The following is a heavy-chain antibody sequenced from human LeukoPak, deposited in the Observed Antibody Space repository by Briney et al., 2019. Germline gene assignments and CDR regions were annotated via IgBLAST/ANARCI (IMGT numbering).Heavy chain of an antibody. J-gene: IGHJ6*02. CDR3: AKEVVPYYYYYGLDV. CDR1: GFTFDGYA. CDR2: IRWNSGGM. D-gene: IGHD2-15*01. Sequence: GGSLRLSCAASGFTFDGYAMHWVRQGPGKGLEWVSSIRWNSGGMDYADSVKGRFTISRDNAKNSLYLQMNSLRPEDTALCYCAKEVVPYYYYYGLDVWGQGTTVTVSS. V-gene: IGHV3-9*01.